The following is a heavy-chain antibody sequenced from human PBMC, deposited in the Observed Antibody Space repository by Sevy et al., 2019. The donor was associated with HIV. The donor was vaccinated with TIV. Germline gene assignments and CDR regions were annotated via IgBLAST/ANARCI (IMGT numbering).Heavy chain of an antibody. D-gene: IGHD1-26*01. CDR3: ATAPSGREAFDI. CDR1: GYTLTELS. CDR2: FDPEDGET. J-gene: IGHJ3*02. V-gene: IGHV1-24*01. Sequence: ASVKVSCKVSGYTLTELSMHWVRQAPGKGLEWMGGFDPEDGETIYAQKFQGRVTMTEDTSTDTAYMELSSLRSEDTAVYYCATAPSGREAFDIWGQGTMVTVSS.